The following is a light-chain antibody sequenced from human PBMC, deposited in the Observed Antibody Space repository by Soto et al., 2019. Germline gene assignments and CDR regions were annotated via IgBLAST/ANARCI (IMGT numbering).Light chain of an antibody. Sequence: EIVMTQSPATLSVSPGERATLSCRASQSVRSNLAWYHQKPGQAPRLLIYGASTRATGIPARFSGSGSGTEFTLTISSLQSEDFAVYYCQQYNNWPLLTFGGGTKVDIK. V-gene: IGKV3-15*01. CDR1: QSVRSN. CDR2: GAS. CDR3: QQYNNWPLLT. J-gene: IGKJ4*01.